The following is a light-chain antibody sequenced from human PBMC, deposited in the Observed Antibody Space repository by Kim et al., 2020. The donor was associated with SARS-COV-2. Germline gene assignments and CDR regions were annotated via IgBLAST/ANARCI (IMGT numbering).Light chain of an antibody. J-gene: IGKJ4*01. CDR3: QQYGSSLLT. Sequence: SPGERATLSCRASQRVSSSYLAWYQQKPGQAPRLLIYGSSSRATGIPDRFSVSGSGTDFTLTISRLEPEDFAVYYCQQYGSSLLTFGGGTKVDIK. V-gene: IGKV3-20*01. CDR2: GSS. CDR1: QRVSSSY.